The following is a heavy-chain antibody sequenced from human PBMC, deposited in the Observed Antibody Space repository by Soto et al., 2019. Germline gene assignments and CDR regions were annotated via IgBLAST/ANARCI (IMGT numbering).Heavy chain of an antibody. CDR2: ISGFNGNT. D-gene: IGHD2-2*01. CDR1: GYIFTSFG. V-gene: IGHV1-18*04. J-gene: IGHJ5*02. Sequence: ASVKVSCKASGYIFTSFGISWVRQAPGQGLEWMGWISGFNGNTKYAQRVQGRVTMTTDTSANTAYMELRSLTSDDTAVCYCARGPRYCSSSTCSAGVNWFDPWGQGTPVTVSS. CDR3: ARGPRYCSSSTCSAGVNWFDP.